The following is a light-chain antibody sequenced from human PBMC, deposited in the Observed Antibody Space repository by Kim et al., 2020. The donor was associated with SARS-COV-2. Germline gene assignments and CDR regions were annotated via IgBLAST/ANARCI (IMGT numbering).Light chain of an antibody. CDR1: GSNTGTNS. Sequence: QLVLTQPPSASGTPGQTVTISCSKSGSNTGTNSINWYQQLPGTAPKLLIFGYNQRPSGIPDRFSGSMSGASASLAISGLQSEDEALYYCSLWDGSLDGAIFGGGTQLTVL. CDR3: SLWDGSLDGAI. V-gene: IGLV1-44*01. J-gene: IGLJ2*01. CDR2: GYN.